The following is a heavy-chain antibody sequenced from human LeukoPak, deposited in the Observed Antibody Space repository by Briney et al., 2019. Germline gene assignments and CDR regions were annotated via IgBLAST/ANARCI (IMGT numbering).Heavy chain of an antibody. CDR1: GFTLSNAW. CDR3: TTDRGIAARPLFDF. Sequence: PGESLRLSSAASGFTLSNAWMGWVRQAPGKGLEWIGRIKSKTDGGTTDYAAPVKGRFTISRDDSKNTLYLQLNSLKSDDTAEYYCTTDRGIAARPLFDFWGQGILVTVSS. CDR2: IKSKTDGGTT. J-gene: IGHJ4*02. V-gene: IGHV3-15*01. D-gene: IGHD6-6*01.